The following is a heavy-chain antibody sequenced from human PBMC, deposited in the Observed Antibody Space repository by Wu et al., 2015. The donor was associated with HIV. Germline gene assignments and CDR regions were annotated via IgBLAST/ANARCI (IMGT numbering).Heavy chain of an antibody. Sequence: QVHLLQSGAEVKKPGASVMVSCTASGYTFSDYYMHWVRQAPGQGLEWMGWINPNSGGTNYAQKFQGRVTMTRDTSISTAYMELSRLRSDDTAVYYCARDSDYGSGTVADYWGQGTLVTVSS. CDR3: ARDSDYGSGTVADY. J-gene: IGHJ4*02. V-gene: IGHV1-2*02. CDR2: INPNSGGT. CDR1: GYTFSDYY. D-gene: IGHD3-10*01.